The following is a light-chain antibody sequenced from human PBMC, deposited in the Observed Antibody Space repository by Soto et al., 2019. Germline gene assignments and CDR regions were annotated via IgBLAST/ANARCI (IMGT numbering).Light chain of an antibody. CDR2: DVT. V-gene: IGLV2-14*01. CDR1: SSDVGGYNY. J-gene: IGLJ2*01. Sequence: QSALTQPASVSGSPGQSITISCTGTSSDVGGYNYASWYQQHPGKAPKLMVYDVTKRPSGVSYRFSGSKSGNTASLTISGLQAEDEADYYCSSYTNRRTIIFGGGTKLTVL. CDR3: SSYTNRRTII.